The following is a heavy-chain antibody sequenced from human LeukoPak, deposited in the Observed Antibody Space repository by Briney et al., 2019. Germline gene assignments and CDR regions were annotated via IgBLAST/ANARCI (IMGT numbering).Heavy chain of an antibody. V-gene: IGHV4-39*01. CDR3: ARHSYSSGWYSDY. Sequence: SETLSLTCTVSGGSISSSSYYWGWIRQPPGKGLEWIGSIYYSGSTYYNPSLKRRATIPVDTSKNQFFLKLSSVTAADTAVYYCARHSYSSGWYSDYWGQGTLVTVSS. D-gene: IGHD6-19*01. CDR1: GGSISSSSYY. CDR2: IYYSGST. J-gene: IGHJ4*02.